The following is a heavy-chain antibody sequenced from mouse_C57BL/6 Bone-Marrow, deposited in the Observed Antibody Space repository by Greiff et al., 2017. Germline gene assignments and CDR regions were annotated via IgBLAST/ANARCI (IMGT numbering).Heavy chain of an antibody. CDR3: ARHGYYAMDY. V-gene: IGHV1-81*01. CDR1: GYTFTSYG. CDR2: IYPRSGNT. J-gene: IGHJ4*01. Sequence: VQLQQSGPELARPGASVKMSCKASGYTFTSYGISWVKQRTGQGLEWIGEIYPRSGNTYYNEKFKGKATVTADKSSSTAYRELRSLTSEDAAVYCCARHGYYAMDYWGQGTSVTVSS.